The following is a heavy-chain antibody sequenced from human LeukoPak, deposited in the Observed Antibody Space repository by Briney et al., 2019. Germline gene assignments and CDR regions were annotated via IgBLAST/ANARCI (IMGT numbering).Heavy chain of an antibody. Sequence: SETLSLTCTVSGGSISSYYWSWIRQPPGKGLEWIGYIYYSGSTNYNPSLKSRVTISVDTSKNQFSLKLNSVTAADTAVYYCASAITIPAWAFDLWGQGTVVTVSS. J-gene: IGHJ3*01. CDR3: ASAITIPAWAFDL. V-gene: IGHV4-59*01. CDR2: IYYSGST. D-gene: IGHD1-14*01. CDR1: GGSISSYY.